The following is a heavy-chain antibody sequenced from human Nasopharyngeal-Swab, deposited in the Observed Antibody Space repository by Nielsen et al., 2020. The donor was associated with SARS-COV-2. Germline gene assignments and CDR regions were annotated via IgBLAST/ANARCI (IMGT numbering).Heavy chain of an antibody. CDR2: ISGSGGST. V-gene: IGHV3-23*01. J-gene: IGHJ4*02. CDR1: GFTFSSYA. Sequence: GESLEISCAASGFTFSSYAMSWVRQAPGKGLEWVSAISGSGGSTYYADSVKGRFTISRDNAKNSLSLQMNSLRVEDTAVYYCVRSIAAATAYWGQGTLVTVSS. D-gene: IGHD1-26*01. CDR3: VRSIAAATAY.